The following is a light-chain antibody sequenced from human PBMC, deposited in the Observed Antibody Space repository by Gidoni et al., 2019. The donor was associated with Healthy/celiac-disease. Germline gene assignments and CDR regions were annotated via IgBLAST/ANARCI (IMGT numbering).Light chain of an antibody. CDR3: QQYGSSPLT. Sequence: EVVFTQSPGTLSLSPGERVTLSCRASQRVSSSYLAWYQQKPCQAPRLLIYGASSRATGIPDRFSGSGSGTDFTLTISRLEPEDFAVYYCQQYGSSPLTFGGGTKVEIK. V-gene: IGKV3-20*01. CDR2: GAS. CDR1: QRVSSSY. J-gene: IGKJ4*01.